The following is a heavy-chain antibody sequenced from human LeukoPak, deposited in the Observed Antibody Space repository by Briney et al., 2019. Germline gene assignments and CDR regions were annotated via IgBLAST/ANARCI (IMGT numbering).Heavy chain of an antibody. J-gene: IGHJ5*02. CDR1: GFTFSSYA. Sequence: PGRSLRLSCAASGFTFSSYAMHWVRQAPGKGLGWVAVISYDGSNKYYADSVKGRFTISRDNSKNTLYLQMNSPRAEDTAVYYCARENVHYDILTGYYLAWFDPWGQGTLVTVSS. CDR2: ISYDGSNK. D-gene: IGHD3-9*01. V-gene: IGHV3-30*04. CDR3: ARENVHYDILTGYYLAWFDP.